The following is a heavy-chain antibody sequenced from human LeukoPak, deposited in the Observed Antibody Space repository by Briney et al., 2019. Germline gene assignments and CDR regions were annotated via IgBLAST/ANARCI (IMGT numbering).Heavy chain of an antibody. D-gene: IGHD3-22*01. CDR3: ARAPFPYDSSGLLDY. CDR1: GDSVSSNSAA. CDR2: TYYRSKWYN. V-gene: IGHV6-1*01. Sequence: SQTLSLTCAISGDSVSSNSAAWNWIRQSPSRGLEWLGRTYYRSKWYNDYAVSVKSRITINPDTSNNQFSLQLNSVTPEDTAVYYCARAPFPYDSSGLLDYWGQGTLVTVSS. J-gene: IGHJ4*02.